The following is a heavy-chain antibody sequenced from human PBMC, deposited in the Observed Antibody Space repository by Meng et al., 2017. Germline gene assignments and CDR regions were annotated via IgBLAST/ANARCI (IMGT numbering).Heavy chain of an antibody. Sequence: RLDAGAWVNTPWPPGKSSAKASGGHFSSVVISWVRQAPGQGLEWMGGIIPIFGTANYAQKFQGRVTITADESTSTACMELSSLRSEDTAVYYCATRHYYDSSGYGGFGYWGQGTLVTVSS. D-gene: IGHD3-22*01. J-gene: IGHJ4*02. CDR3: ATRHYYDSSGYGGFGY. CDR1: GGHFSSVV. V-gene: IGHV1-69*01. CDR2: IIPIFGTA.